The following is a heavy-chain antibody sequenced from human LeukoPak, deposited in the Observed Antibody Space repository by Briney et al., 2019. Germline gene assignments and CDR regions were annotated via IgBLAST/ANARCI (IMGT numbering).Heavy chain of an antibody. V-gene: IGHV3-30*18. CDR3: AKADRSNHDILTGHSTGYAFDI. J-gene: IGHJ3*02. Sequence: PGRSLRLSCAASGFTFSSYGMHWVRQAPGKGLEWVAVISYDGSNKYYADSVKGRFTISRDNSKNTLYLQMNSLRAEDTAVYYCAKADRSNHDILTGHSTGYAFDIWGQGTMVTVSS. CDR2: ISYDGSNK. D-gene: IGHD3-9*01. CDR1: GFTFSSYG.